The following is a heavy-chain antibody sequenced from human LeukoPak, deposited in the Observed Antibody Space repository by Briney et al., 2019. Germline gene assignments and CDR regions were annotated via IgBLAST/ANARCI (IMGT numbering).Heavy chain of an antibody. CDR2: ISSSGSTI. D-gene: IGHD4-17*01. CDR3: ARRNYGNPDY. J-gene: IGHJ4*02. Sequence: GGSLRLSCAASGFTFSSYEMNWVRQAPGKGLEWVSYISSSGSTIYYADSVKGRFTISRDNAKNSLYLQMNSLRAEDTAVYYCARRNYGNPDYWGQGTLVTVSS. V-gene: IGHV3-48*03. CDR1: GFTFSSYE.